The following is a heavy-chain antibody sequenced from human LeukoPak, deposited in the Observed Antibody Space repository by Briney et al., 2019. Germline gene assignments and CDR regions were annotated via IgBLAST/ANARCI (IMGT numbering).Heavy chain of an antibody. D-gene: IGHD6-13*01. CDR1: GFTFSGYG. Sequence: PGRSLRLSCAASGFTFSGYGMHWVRQAPGKGLEWVAVIWYGGSNKYYADSVKGRFTISRDNSKNTLYLQMNSLRAEDTAVYYCAKDRVSSSWSGGFDYWGQGTLVTVSS. J-gene: IGHJ4*02. CDR3: AKDRVSSSWSGGFDY. V-gene: IGHV3-30*18. CDR2: IWYGGSNK.